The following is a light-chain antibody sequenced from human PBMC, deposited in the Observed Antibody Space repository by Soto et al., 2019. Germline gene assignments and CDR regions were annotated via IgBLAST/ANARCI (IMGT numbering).Light chain of an antibody. J-gene: IGLJ1*01. CDR3: QVWGSSSDHYV. Sequence: SYELTQPPSVSVPPGQTARIICGGNNIGRKSVHWYRQKPGQAPVLVVYDDDDRPSGIPERFSGSNSGNTATLTISRVEGGDEADYYCQVWGSSSDHYVFGTGTKLTVL. CDR2: DDD. V-gene: IGLV3-21*02. CDR1: NIGRKS.